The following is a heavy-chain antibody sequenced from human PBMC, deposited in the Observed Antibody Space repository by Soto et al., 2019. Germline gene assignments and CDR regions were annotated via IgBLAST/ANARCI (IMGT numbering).Heavy chain of an antibody. CDR1: GGTFSSYT. J-gene: IGHJ4*02. V-gene: IGHV1-69*02. Sequence: QVQLVQSGAEVKKPGSSVKVSCKASGGTFSSYTISWVRQAPGQGLEWMGRIIPILGIANYAQKFRGRVTISADNSTRTVYMEMSSLRAEDAAVYYCARVWGTMVWGQGTLVIVSS. CDR2: IIPILGIA. D-gene: IGHD3-10*01. CDR3: ARVWGTMV.